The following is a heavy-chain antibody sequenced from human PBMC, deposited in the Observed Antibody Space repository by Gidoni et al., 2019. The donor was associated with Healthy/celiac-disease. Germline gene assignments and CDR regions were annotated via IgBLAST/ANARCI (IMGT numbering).Heavy chain of an antibody. J-gene: IGHJ6*02. V-gene: IGHV4-31*03. Sequence: QVQLQESGPGLVKPSQHLSLPGTVSGGSISSGGYNCSWIRQHPGKGMEWIGYIYYSGMTYYNPSLKSRVTISVDTSKNQFSLKLSSVTAADTAVYYCARSFSSSYYYYGMDVWGQGTTVTVSS. CDR2: IYYSGMT. D-gene: IGHD6-6*01. CDR3: ARSFSSSYYYYGMDV. CDR1: GGSISSGGYN.